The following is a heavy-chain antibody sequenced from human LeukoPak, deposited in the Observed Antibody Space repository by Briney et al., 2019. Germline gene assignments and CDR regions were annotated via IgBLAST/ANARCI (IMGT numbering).Heavy chain of an antibody. J-gene: IGHJ4*02. CDR2: ISYDGINK. CDR1: GFTFSRFA. CDR3: AKDNSGGYGSGSDFDY. Sequence: PGRSLRLSCAASGFTFSRFAMHWVRQAPGKGLESVAIISYDGINKYYADSVKGRFTISRDNSKTTLFLQMNSLRLEDTAVYYCAKDNSGGYGSGSDFDYWGQGTLVTVSS. V-gene: IGHV3-30-3*01. D-gene: IGHD3-10*01.